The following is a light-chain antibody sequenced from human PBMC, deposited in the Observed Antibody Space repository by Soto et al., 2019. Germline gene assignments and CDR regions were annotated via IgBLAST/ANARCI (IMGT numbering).Light chain of an antibody. V-gene: IGKV1-39*01. CDR3: QQSYSTPLT. CDR1: QSITTY. J-gene: IGKJ4*01. Sequence: DIQMTQSPSSLSASVGDRVTITCRASQSITTYLNWYQQKPGKAPKLLICAASSLQSGVPSRFSGSGSGTDCTLTISSLQPEDFATYYCQQSYSTPLTFVGGTKVEIK. CDR2: AAS.